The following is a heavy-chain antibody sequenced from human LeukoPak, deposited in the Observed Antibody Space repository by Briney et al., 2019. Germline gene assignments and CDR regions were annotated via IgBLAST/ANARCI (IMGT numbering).Heavy chain of an antibody. CDR1: GYTFTSYD. V-gene: IGHV1-8*01. CDR3: ASSAEVSSGGYPVMGLFDP. D-gene: IGHD6-19*01. J-gene: IGHJ5*02. Sequence: ASVKVSCKASGYTFTSYDINWVRQATGQGLEWMGWMNPNNGNTGYAQKFQGRVTMTRNTSISTAYMELSSLSSEDTAVYYLASSAEVSSGGYPVMGLFDPWGQGGLVSVRS. CDR2: MNPNNGNT.